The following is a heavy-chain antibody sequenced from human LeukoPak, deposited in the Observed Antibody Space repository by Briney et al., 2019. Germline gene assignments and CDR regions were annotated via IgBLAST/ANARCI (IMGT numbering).Heavy chain of an antibody. J-gene: IGHJ4*02. CDR3: ARDSSRVTTVKY. CDR1: GFTFSSYW. V-gene: IGHV3-7*01. D-gene: IGHD4-17*01. CDR2: INQDGNEK. Sequence: GGSLRLSCAASGFTFSSYWMSWVRQAPGKGLELVASINQDGNEKYYVDSVKGRFPISRDNAKNSLYLQMNSLRDEDTAVYHCARDSSRVTTVKYWGQGTLVTVSS.